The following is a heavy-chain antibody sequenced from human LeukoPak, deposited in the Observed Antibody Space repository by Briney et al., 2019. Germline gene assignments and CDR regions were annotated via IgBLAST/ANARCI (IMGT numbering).Heavy chain of an antibody. V-gene: IGHV3-20*04. J-gene: IGHJ4*02. CDR3: AKPVGYDSSGFDY. CDR2: INWNGGST. D-gene: IGHD3-22*01. Sequence: GGSLRLSCAASGFTFDDYGMSWVRQAPGKGLEWVSGINWNGGSTGYADSVKGRFTISRDNAKSSLYLQMNSLRAEDTALYYCAKPVGYDSSGFDYWGQGTLVTVSS. CDR1: GFTFDDYG.